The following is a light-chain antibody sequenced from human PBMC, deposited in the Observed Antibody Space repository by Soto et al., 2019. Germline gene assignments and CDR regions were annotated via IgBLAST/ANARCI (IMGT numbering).Light chain of an antibody. V-gene: IGLV1-44*01. Sequence: QSVLTQPPSASGTPGQRVTISCSGSSSNIGSNTVNWYQQLPGTAPKLLFYSNNQRPSGVPDRFSGSKSGTSASLAISGLQSEDEADYYCAAWDDSLNGYVFGTGTRATVL. CDR3: AAWDDSLNGYV. CDR2: SNN. J-gene: IGLJ1*01. CDR1: SSNIGSNT.